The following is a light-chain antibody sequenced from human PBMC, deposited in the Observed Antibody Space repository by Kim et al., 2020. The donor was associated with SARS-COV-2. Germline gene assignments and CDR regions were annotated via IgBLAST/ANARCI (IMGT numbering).Light chain of an antibody. CDR1: QGISSY. V-gene: IGKV1-9*01. CDR3: QQLNSYPT. J-gene: IGKJ4*01. CDR2: AAS. Sequence: SSSVGDRVTITCRASQGISSYLAWYQQKPGKAPKLLIYAASTLQSGVPSRFSGSGSGTEFTLTISSLQPEDFATYYCQQLNSYPTFGGGTKVDIK.